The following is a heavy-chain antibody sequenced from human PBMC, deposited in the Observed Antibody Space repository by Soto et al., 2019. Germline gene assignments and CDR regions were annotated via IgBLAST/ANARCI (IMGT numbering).Heavy chain of an antibody. Sequence: ASVKVSCKAFDYTFNNYDVNWVRQAHGQGLEWMGWVNTSNGNTEYSQSFQGRLTMTTDSSTSTAYMGVRNRKSGAPAIYCCARAPRRFGLVVIPPRFDLWGQGSLCAVAS. CDR1: DYTFNNYD. CDR3: ARAPRRFGLVVIPPRFDL. J-gene: IGHJ5*02. D-gene: IGHD3-3*01. CDR2: VNTSNGNT. V-gene: IGHV1-18*04.